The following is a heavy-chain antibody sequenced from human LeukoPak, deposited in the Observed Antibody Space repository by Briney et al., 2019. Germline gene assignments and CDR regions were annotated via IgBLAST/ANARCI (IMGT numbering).Heavy chain of an antibody. CDR2: INPSGGST. Sequence: ASVKVSCKASGYTFTSYYMHWVRQAPGQGLEWMGIINPSGGSTSYAQKFQGRVTMTRDTSTSTVYMELSSLRSEDTAVYYCARDLGYCSSTSCSTYWFDPWGQGTLVTVSS. CDR1: GYTFTSYY. D-gene: IGHD2-2*01. V-gene: IGHV1-46*01. CDR3: ARDLGYCSSTSCSTYWFDP. J-gene: IGHJ5*02.